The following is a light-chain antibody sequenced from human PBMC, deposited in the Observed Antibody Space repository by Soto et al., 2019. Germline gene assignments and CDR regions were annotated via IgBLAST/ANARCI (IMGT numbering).Light chain of an antibody. Sequence: EIVMTQSPATLSVSPGARAPLSCRASQSVSSNLAWYQQHPGQAPRLLIYGASTRATGIPARFSGSGSGTEFTLTISSLQSEDFAVYYCQQYNNWPPWTFGQGTKVDIK. J-gene: IGKJ1*01. CDR3: QQYNNWPPWT. CDR2: GAS. CDR1: QSVSSN. V-gene: IGKV3-15*01.